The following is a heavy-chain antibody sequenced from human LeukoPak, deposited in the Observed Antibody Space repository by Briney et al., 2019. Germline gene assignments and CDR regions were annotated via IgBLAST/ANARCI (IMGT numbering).Heavy chain of an antibody. D-gene: IGHD2-21*02. Sequence: SETLSLTCAVSGGSISRGGYSWSWIRQPPGKGLEWIGYIYHSGSTYYNPSLKSRVTISVDRSKNQFSLKLSSVTAADTAVYYCARGDYYFDYWGQGTLVTVSS. V-gene: IGHV4-30-2*01. CDR2: IYHSGST. J-gene: IGHJ4*02. CDR3: ARGDYYFDY. CDR1: GGSISRGGYS.